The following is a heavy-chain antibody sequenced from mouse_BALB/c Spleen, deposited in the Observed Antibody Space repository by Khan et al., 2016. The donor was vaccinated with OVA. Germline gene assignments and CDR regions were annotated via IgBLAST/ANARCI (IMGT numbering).Heavy chain of an antibody. V-gene: IGHV1S81*02. Sequence: LQQPGAELVKAGASVKMSCKASGYTFTSYWMHWVKQRLGQGLEWFAETNHTNGRTYYNEKFKSKATLTVDKSSSTAYMLLSGPTFEDSAVYYCARIKKIVATYFDYWGQGTTLTVSS. J-gene: IGHJ2*01. CDR2: TNHTNGRT. CDR1: GYTFTSYW. CDR3: ARIKKIVATYFDY. D-gene: IGHD1-1*01.